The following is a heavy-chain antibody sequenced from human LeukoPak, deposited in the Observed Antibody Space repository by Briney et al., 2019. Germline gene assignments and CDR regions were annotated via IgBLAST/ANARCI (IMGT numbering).Heavy chain of an antibody. Sequence: KPSETLSLTCAVYGGSFSGYYWSWIRQPPGKGLEWIGEINHSGSTNYNPSHKSRVTISVDTSKNQFSLKLSSVTAADTAVYYCARPFLTQVGATAGSWGQGTLVTVSS. CDR2: INHSGST. V-gene: IGHV4-34*01. D-gene: IGHD1-26*01. CDR1: GGSFSGYY. J-gene: IGHJ4*02. CDR3: ARPFLTQVGATAGS.